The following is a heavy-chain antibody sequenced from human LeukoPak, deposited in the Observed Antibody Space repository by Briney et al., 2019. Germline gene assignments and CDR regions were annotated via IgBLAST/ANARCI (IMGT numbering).Heavy chain of an antibody. CDR3: ARDHRYSSSWPNYYYYMDV. V-gene: IGHV4-34*01. Sequence: PSETLSLTCAVYGGSFSGYYWSWLRQPPGKGLEGIGEINHSGSTNYNPSLTSRVTISVDTSKNQFSLKLSSVTAAGTAVYYCARDHRYSSSWPNYYYYMDVWGKGTTVTVSS. CDR2: INHSGST. D-gene: IGHD6-13*01. J-gene: IGHJ6*03. CDR1: GGSFSGYY.